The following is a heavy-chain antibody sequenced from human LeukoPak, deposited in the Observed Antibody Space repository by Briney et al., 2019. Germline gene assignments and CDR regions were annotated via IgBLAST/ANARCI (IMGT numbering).Heavy chain of an antibody. CDR2: ISYDGSNK. CDR1: GFTFSSYG. J-gene: IGHJ6*02. CDR3: AKEITMVRGVIVGPLSPYYYYGMDV. D-gene: IGHD3-10*01. V-gene: IGHV3-30*18. Sequence: GRSLRLSCAASGFTFSSYGMHWVRQAPGKGLEWVAVISYDGSNKYYADSVKGRFTISRDNSKNTLYLQMNSLRAEDTAVYYLAKEITMVRGVIVGPLSPYYYYGMDVWGQGTTVTVSS.